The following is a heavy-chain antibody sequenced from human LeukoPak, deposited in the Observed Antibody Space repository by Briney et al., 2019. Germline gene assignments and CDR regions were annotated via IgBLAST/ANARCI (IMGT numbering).Heavy chain of an antibody. D-gene: IGHD3-22*01. V-gene: IGHV3-23*01. J-gene: IGHJ4*02. CDR1: GFTFSSYA. CDR2: ISGSGGST. Sequence: PGGSLRLSCAASGFTFSSYAMSWVRQAPGKGLEWVSAISGSGGSTYYADSVKGRFTISRDNSKNTLYLQMNSLRAEDTAVYYCAKDKIGSYYDSSGYYEYWGQGTLVTVSS. CDR3: AKDKIGSYYDSSGYYEY.